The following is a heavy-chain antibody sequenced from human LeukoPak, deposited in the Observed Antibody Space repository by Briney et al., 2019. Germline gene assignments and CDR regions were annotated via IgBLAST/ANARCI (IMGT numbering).Heavy chain of an antibody. CDR3: ARGPRYDSSGYLHYYYYMDV. Sequence: SETLSLTCTVSGGSISSYYWSWIRQPPGKGLEWIGYIYYSGSTNYNPSLKSRVTISVDTSKNQFSLKLSSVTAADTAAYYCARGPRYDSSGYLHYYYYMDVWGKGTTVTVSS. D-gene: IGHD3-22*01. CDR1: GGSISSYY. V-gene: IGHV4-59*01. J-gene: IGHJ6*03. CDR2: IYYSGST.